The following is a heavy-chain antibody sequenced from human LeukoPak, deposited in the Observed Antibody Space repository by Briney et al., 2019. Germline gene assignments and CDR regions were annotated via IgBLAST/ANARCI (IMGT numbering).Heavy chain of an antibody. J-gene: IGHJ4*02. Sequence: ASVKVSCKASVYTFTRYGISWVRQARAQGLECMGWISAYNGNTNYAQKLQDRVTMTTDTSTSTAYMELRSLRSDDTAVYYCARGFYITHPVDYWGQGTLVTVSS. CDR2: ISAYNGNT. CDR1: VYTFTRYG. CDR3: ARGFYITHPVDY. D-gene: IGHD2/OR15-2a*01. V-gene: IGHV1-18*01.